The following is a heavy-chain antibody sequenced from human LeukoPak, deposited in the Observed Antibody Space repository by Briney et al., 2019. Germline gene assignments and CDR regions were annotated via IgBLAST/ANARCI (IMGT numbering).Heavy chain of an antibody. V-gene: IGHV1-2*02. D-gene: IGHD5-12*01. Sequence: GASVKVSCKASGYTFTGHYIHWVRQAPGQGLEWMGWINPNSGDTNYAQKFQGRLTMTRDTSITTAYMELSRLKSDDTAVYYCATFGVPTITPFDYWGQGTLVTVSS. CDR2: INPNSGDT. CDR3: ATFGVPTITPFDY. J-gene: IGHJ4*02. CDR1: GYTFTGHY.